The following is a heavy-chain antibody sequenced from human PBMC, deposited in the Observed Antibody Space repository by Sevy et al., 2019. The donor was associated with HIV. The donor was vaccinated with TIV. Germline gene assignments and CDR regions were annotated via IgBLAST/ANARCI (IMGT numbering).Heavy chain of an antibody. CDR2: ISASGGST. V-gene: IGHV3-23*01. J-gene: IGHJ4*02. CDR3: AKCSSTSCYDY. D-gene: IGHD2-2*01. Sequence: GGSLRLSCAASGYIFSGYVMSWVRQAPGKGLEWFSHISASGGSTYYADSVKGRFTISRDNFKKTLDLQMNSLRAEDTAVYYCAKCSSTSCYDYWGQGTLVTVSS. CDR1: GYIFSGYV.